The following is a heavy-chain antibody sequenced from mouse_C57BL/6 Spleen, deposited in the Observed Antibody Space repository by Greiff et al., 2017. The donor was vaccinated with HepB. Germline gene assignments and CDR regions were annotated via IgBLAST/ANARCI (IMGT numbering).Heavy chain of an antibody. CDR2: ISNGGGST. J-gene: IGHJ3*01. V-gene: IGHV5-12*01. D-gene: IGHD4-1*01. CDR3: ARPETGKTWFAY. Sequence: EVQRVESGGGLVQPGGSLKLSCAASGFTFSDYYMYWVRQTPEKRLEWVAYISNGGGSTYYPDTVKDRFTISTDKAKTTLYLQVSRLKSEDTAMYYCARPETGKTWFAYWGQGTLVTVSA. CDR1: GFTFSDYY.